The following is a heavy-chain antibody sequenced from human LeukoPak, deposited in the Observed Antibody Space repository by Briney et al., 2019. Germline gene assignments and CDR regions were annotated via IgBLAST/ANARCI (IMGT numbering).Heavy chain of an antibody. Sequence: GGSLRLSCAASGFTVSSNYMSWVRRAPGKGLEWVSGITISGGSASYADSVKGRFTISRDNSKDTLYLQMNSLRDEDTAVYYCAKRPSDYGDYVTYYDYWGQGTLVTVSS. CDR3: AKRPSDYGDYVTYYDY. CDR2: ITISGGSA. J-gene: IGHJ4*02. V-gene: IGHV3-53*05. D-gene: IGHD4-17*01. CDR1: GFTVSSNY.